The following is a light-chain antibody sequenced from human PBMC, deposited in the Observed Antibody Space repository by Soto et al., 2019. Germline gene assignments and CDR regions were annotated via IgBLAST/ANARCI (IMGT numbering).Light chain of an antibody. Sequence: AIQMTQSPSSLSASLGDRVTITCRASQGIRNDLGWYQQKPGKAPRLLIYAASSLQSGVPSKFSGSGSGTDFTLTISSLQPEDFATYYCLQDYSYPWTFGQGTKGEI. CDR3: LQDYSYPWT. J-gene: IGKJ1*01. CDR1: QGIRND. V-gene: IGKV1-6*01. CDR2: AAS.